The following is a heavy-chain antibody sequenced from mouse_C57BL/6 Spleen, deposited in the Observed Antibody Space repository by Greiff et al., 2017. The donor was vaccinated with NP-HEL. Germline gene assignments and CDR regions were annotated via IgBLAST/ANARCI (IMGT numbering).Heavy chain of an antibody. Sequence: QVQLKQSGAELVKPGASVKLSCKASGYTFTSYWMHWVKQRPGQGLEWIGMIHPNSGSTNYNEKFKSKATLTVDKSSSTAYMQLSSLTSEDSAVYYCARAPTITTVVGRYAMDYWGQGTSVTVSS. V-gene: IGHV1-64*01. CDR3: ARAPTITTVVGRYAMDY. CDR1: GYTFTSYW. CDR2: IHPNSGST. D-gene: IGHD1-1*01. J-gene: IGHJ4*01.